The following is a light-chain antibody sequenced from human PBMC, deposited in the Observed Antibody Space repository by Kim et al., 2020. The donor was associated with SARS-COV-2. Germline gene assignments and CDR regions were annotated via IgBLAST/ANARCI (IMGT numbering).Light chain of an antibody. CDR1: NIGRKN. CDR2: RDT. V-gene: IGLV3-9*01. J-gene: IGLJ3*02. CDR3: QVWDSSTAV. Sequence: LGHAARTTGGGDNIGRKNVPWYQQKPGQAPVLVIYRDTDRPSGIPERFSGSNSGNTATLTISRAQAGDEADYYCQVWDSSTAVFGGGTQLTVL.